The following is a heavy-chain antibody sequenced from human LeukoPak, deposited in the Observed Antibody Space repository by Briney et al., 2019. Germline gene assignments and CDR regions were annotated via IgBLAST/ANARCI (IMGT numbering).Heavy chain of an antibody. V-gene: IGHV3-53*01. J-gene: IGHJ4*02. CDR2: IYSGGST. CDR1: GFTVSNNY. D-gene: IGHD6-19*01. Sequence: GGSLRLSCAASGFTVSNNYMSWVRQAPGKGLEWVSVIYSGGSTYYADSVKGRFTISRDNSKNTLYLQMNSLRAEDTAVYCCAKEVSGWYEYFDYWGQGTLVTVSS. CDR3: AKEVSGWYEYFDY.